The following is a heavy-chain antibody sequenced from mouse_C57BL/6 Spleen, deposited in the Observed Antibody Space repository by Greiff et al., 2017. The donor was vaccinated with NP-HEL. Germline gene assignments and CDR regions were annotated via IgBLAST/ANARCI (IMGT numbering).Heavy chain of an antibody. J-gene: IGHJ4*01. CDR3: TTGSNYVGTMAMDY. CDR1: GFNIKDDY. CDR2: IDPENGDT. V-gene: IGHV14-4*01. Sequence: EVQLQQSGAELVRPGASVKLSCTASGFNIKDDYMHWVKQRPEQGLEWIGWIDPENGDTEYASKFQGKATITADTSSNTAYLQLSSLTSEDTAVYYCTTGSNYVGTMAMDYWGQGTSVTVSS. D-gene: IGHD2-5*01.